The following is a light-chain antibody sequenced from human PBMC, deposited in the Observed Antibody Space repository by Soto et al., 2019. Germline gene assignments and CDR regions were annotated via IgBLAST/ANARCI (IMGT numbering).Light chain of an antibody. CDR1: SSDVGGYSY. CDR2: DVS. V-gene: IGLV2-14*01. J-gene: IGLJ1*01. CDR3: ASYTTSSTYV. Sequence: QSVLTHPASVSGSPGQSIAISCTGTSSDVGGYSYVSWYQQQPGKAPKLVISDVSNRPSGVSDRFSGSKSGNTASLTISGLQTEDEADYYCASYTTSSTYVFGTGTKLTVL.